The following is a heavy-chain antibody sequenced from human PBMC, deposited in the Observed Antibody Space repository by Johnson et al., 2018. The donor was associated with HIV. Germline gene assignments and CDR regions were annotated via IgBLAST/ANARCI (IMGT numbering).Heavy chain of an antibody. CDR1: GLTFSSYA. CDR2: ISYVGSNK. CDR3: ARDSGVPGNDAFDI. V-gene: IGHV3-30*04. Sequence: QMLLVESGGGVVQPGRSLRLPCAASGLTFSSYAMHCVRQAPGKRLVLVAAISYVGSNKYSADSVTVLLTISRDNSKNTLYLQLSSLRSEDTAVYYCARDSGVPGNDAFDIWGQGTMVTVSS. J-gene: IGHJ3*02. D-gene: IGHD3-10*01.